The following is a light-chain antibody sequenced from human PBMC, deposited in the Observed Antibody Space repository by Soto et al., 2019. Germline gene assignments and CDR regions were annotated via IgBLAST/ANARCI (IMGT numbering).Light chain of an antibody. Sequence: DIQLTQSPSFLSASVGDRVTIPCRASQGISNYLAWYQRKPGKAPKLLIYAASTLQSGVPSRFSGSGSGTEFTLTISSLQPEDFATYYCQQLNSYPLTFGGGTKVEIK. CDR2: AAS. J-gene: IGKJ4*01. CDR1: QGISNY. CDR3: QQLNSYPLT. V-gene: IGKV1-9*01.